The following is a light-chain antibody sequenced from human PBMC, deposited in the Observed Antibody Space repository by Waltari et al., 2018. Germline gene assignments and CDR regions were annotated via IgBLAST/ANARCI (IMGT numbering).Light chain of an antibody. CDR1: QSIRSW. Sequence: DIRMTQSPSTLSASVGDRVTITCRASQSIRSWLAWYQQKPGKAPKLLIYKTSSLESGVPSRFSGSGSGTEFTLTISSLQPDDFATYYCQQYSSYSWTFGQGTKVEIK. V-gene: IGKV1-5*03. J-gene: IGKJ1*01. CDR2: KTS. CDR3: QQYSSYSWT.